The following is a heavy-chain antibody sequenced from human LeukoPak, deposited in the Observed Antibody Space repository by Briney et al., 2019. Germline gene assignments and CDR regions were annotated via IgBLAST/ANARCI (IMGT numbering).Heavy chain of an antibody. CDR2: IYYSGST. J-gene: IGHJ3*02. V-gene: IGHV4-59*01. D-gene: IGHD3-10*01. CDR1: GGSISSYY. Sequence: PSETLSLTCTVSGGSISSYYWSWIRQPPGKGLEWIGYIYYSGSTNYNPSLKSRVTISVDTSKNQFSLKLSSVTAADTAVYYCARVGYYGSGSYLTFDIWGQGTMVTVSS. CDR3: ARVGYYGSGSYLTFDI.